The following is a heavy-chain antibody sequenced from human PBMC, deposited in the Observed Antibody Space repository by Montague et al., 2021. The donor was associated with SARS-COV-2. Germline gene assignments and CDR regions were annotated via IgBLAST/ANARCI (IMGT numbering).Heavy chain of an antibody. Sequence: LRLSCAASGSTLSSYWMSWVRQPPGKGLEWIGEINHRGSTNHNPSLKSRVTISVDTSKNQFSLKMTSVTAADTAVYYCARGRQHINMVVVVVTGGEYYFDFWGQGTLVAVSS. CDR2: INHRGST. D-gene: IGHD3-22*01. CDR3: ARGRQHINMVVVVVTGGEYYFDF. CDR1: GSTLSSYW. J-gene: IGHJ4*02. V-gene: IGHV4-34*01.